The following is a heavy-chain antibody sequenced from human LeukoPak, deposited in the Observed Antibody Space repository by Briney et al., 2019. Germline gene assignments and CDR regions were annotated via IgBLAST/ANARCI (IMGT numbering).Heavy chain of an antibody. Sequence: SETLSLTCSVSGDSISGYYWSWIRQPAGKGLEWIGRIYTSGSTNYNPSLKSRVAMSVDTSKNQFSLNLTSATAADTAVYYCARDRSASYRFDYWGQGTLVTVSS. D-gene: IGHD1-26*01. J-gene: IGHJ4*02. CDR3: ARDRSASYRFDY. CDR1: GDSISGYY. V-gene: IGHV4-4*07. CDR2: IYTSGST.